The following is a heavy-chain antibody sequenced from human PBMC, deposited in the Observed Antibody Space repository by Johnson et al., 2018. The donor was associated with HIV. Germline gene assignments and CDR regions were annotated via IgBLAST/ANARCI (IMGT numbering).Heavy chain of an antibody. CDR2: IRYDGSNK. D-gene: IGHD3-10*01. V-gene: IGHV3-30*02. CDR1: GFTFSSYG. CDR3: ARDSRIGTMVLLSDAFDI. J-gene: IGHJ3*02. Sequence: QVQLVESGGGVVQPGGSLRLSCAASGFTFSSYGMHWVRQAPGKGLEWVAFIRYDGSNKYYADSVKGRFTISRDNSKNTLYLQMNSLRAEDTALYYCARDSRIGTMVLLSDAFDIWGQGTMVTVSS.